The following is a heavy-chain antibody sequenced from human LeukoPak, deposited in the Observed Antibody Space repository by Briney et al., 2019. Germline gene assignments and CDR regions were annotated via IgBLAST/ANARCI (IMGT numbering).Heavy chain of an antibody. CDR2: ISAYNGNT. V-gene: IGHV1-18*01. D-gene: IGHD3-22*01. CDR1: GYTFTSYA. Sequence: ASVKVSCKASGYTFTSYAMNWVRQAPGQGLEWMGWISAYNGNTNYAQKLQGRVTMTTDTSTSTAYMELRSLRSDDTAVYYCARDSGYDPEGPPYYYDSSGYYYPTRFDYWGQGTLVTVSS. J-gene: IGHJ4*02. CDR3: ARDSGYDPEGPPYYYDSSGYYYPTRFDY.